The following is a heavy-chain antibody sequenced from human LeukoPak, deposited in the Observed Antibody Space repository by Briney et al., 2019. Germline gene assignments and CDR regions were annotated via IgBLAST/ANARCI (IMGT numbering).Heavy chain of an antibody. Sequence: GGSLRLSCEASGFTLSTYWMNWVRQVPGKGLDWVANINPDGSGKRYVDSVKGRFTIARDNADNSLSLQMNSLRAEDTAVYYCGGGGAGGNPWGQGTLVTVSS. V-gene: IGHV3-7*01. D-gene: IGHD3-16*01. CDR3: GGGGAGGNP. CDR1: GFTLSTYW. J-gene: IGHJ5*02. CDR2: INPDGSGK.